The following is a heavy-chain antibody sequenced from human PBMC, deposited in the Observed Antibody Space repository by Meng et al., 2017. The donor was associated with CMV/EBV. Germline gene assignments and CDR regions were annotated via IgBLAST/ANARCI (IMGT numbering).Heavy chain of an antibody. CDR3: AREPRGITGPYGMDV. J-gene: IGHJ6*02. CDR2: IYSGGST. CDR1: GFTVSSNY. V-gene: IGHV3-53*01. D-gene: IGHD1-20*01. Sequence: GESLKISCAASGFTVSSNYMSWVRQAPGKGLEWVSVIYSGGSTYYADSVKGRFTISRDNSKNTLYLQMNSLRAEDTAVYYCAREPRGITGPYGMDVWGQGTTVTVSS.